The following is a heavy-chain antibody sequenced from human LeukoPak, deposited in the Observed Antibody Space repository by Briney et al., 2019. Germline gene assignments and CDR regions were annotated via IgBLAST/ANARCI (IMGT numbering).Heavy chain of an antibody. CDR2: ISWNSGSI. D-gene: IGHD3-10*01. CDR3: AKDLFSYYGSGSPDY. V-gene: IGHV3-9*01. J-gene: IGHJ4*02. CDR1: GFTFDDYA. Sequence: GGSLRLSCAASGFTFDDYAMHWVRQAPGKGLEWVSGISWNSGSIGYADSVKGRFTISRDSAKNSLYLQMNSLRAEDTALYYCAKDLFSYYGSGSPDYWGQGTLVTVSS.